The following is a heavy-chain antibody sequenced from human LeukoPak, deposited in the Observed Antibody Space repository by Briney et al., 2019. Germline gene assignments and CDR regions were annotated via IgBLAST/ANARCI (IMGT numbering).Heavy chain of an antibody. Sequence: SETLSLTCSVSGYSISSAFYWGWIRQPPGKGLEWIGEINHSGSTNYNPSLKSRVTISVDTSKNQFSLKLSSVTAADTAVYYCARGRVSDRARNSSGNSFPFDYWGQGTLVTVSS. CDR1: GYSISSAFY. J-gene: IGHJ4*02. CDR3: ARGRVSDRARNSSGNSFPFDY. CDR2: INHSGST. V-gene: IGHV4-38-2*02. D-gene: IGHD3-22*01.